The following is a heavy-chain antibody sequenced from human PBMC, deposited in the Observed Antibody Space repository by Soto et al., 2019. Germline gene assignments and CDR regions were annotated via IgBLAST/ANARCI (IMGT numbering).Heavy chain of an antibody. D-gene: IGHD2-21*02. CDR3: ARDPHCGGDCYSRSNWFDP. J-gene: IGHJ5*02. CDR1: GFTFSSYA. V-gene: IGHV3-30-3*01. CDR2: ISYDGSNK. Sequence: GGSLRLSCAASGFTFSSYAMHWVRQAPGKGLEWVAVISYDGSNKYYADSVKGRFTISRDNSKNTLYLQMNSLRAEDTAVYYCARDPHCGGDCYSRSNWFDPWGQGTLVTVSS.